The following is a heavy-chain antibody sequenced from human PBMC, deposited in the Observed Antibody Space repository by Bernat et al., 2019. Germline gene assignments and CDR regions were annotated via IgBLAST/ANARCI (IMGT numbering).Heavy chain of an antibody. J-gene: IGHJ3*02. V-gene: IGHV4-34*01. Sequence: QVQLQQWGAGLLKPSETLSLTCAVYGGSFSGYYWSWIRQPPGKGLEWIGEINHSGSTNYNPSLKSRVTISVDTSKNQFSLKLSSVTAADTAVYYCASFPGIAYGASGVAFDIWGQGTMVTVSS. CDR2: INHSGST. D-gene: IGHD6-13*01. CDR3: ASFPGIAYGASGVAFDI. CDR1: GGSFSGYY.